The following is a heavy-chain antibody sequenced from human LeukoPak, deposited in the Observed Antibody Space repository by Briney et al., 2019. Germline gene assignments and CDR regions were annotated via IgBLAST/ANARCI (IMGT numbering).Heavy chain of an antibody. CDR3: TTPPLGYCSSTSCYAGGY. CDR1: GFTFSNAW. J-gene: IGHJ4*02. V-gene: IGHV3-15*01. D-gene: IGHD2-2*03. Sequence: GGSLRLSCAASGFTFSNAWMSWVRQAPGKGLEWVGRIKSKTDGGTTDYAATVKGRFTISRDDSKNTLDLQMNSLKTEDTAVYYCTTPPLGYCSSTSCYAGGYWGQGTLVTVSS. CDR2: IKSKTDGGTT.